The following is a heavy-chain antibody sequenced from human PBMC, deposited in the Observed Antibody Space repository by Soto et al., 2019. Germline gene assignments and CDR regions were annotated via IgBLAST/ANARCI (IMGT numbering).Heavy chain of an antibody. Sequence: GESLKISCKGSGYSFTSYWISWVRQMPGKGPEWMGRIDPSDSYTNYSPSFQGHVTISADKSISTAYLQWSSLKASDTAMYYCARDYYDSSGYSSFWGQGTLVTVSS. J-gene: IGHJ4*02. CDR3: ARDYYDSSGYSSF. D-gene: IGHD3-22*01. V-gene: IGHV5-10-1*01. CDR1: GYSFTSYW. CDR2: IDPSDSYT.